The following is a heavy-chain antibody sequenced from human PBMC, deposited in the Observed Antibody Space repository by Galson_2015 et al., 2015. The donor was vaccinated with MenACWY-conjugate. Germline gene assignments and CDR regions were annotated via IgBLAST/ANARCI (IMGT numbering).Heavy chain of an antibody. CDR2: ISSDTTGK. CDR1: GFTFTSHA. CDR3: VRAAYACLWATFDP. J-gene: IGHJ5*02. V-gene: IGHV3-30*01. Sequence: SLRLSCAASGFTFTSHALHWVRQAPGKGLQWVAVISSDTTGKLYAESVRGRFSISRDNYKNTVYLQMNSLRRDDTALYHCVRAAYACLWATFDPWGQGTLVTVTS. D-gene: IGHD2-8*01.